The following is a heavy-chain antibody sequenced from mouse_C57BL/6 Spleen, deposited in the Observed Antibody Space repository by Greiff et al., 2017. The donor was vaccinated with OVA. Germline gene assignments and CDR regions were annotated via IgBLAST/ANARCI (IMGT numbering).Heavy chain of an antibody. Sequence: QVQLQQPGAELVRPGTSVKLSCKASGYTFTSYWMHWVKQRPGQGLEWIGVIDPSDSYTNYNQKFKGKATLTVDTSSSTAYMQLSSLTSEDSAVYCCARSEDGYYVDYWGKGTTLTVSS. CDR1: GYTFTSYW. J-gene: IGHJ2*01. CDR3: ARSEDGYYVDY. D-gene: IGHD2-3*01. V-gene: IGHV1-59*01. CDR2: IDPSDSYT.